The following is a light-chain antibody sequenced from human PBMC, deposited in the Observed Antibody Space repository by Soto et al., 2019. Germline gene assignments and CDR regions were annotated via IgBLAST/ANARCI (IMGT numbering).Light chain of an antibody. V-gene: IGKV3-20*01. CDR1: QSVTSGN. CDR3: QQCGTTPYT. CDR2: GAS. J-gene: IGKJ2*01. Sequence: EIVLTQSPGTLALSPGERTTLSCRASQSVTSGNIAWYQQRPGQAPRLLIYGASIRATGVPDRFSVSGSGTHFALTISRLEPDDCALYYFQQCGTTPYTFGHGTKLEIK.